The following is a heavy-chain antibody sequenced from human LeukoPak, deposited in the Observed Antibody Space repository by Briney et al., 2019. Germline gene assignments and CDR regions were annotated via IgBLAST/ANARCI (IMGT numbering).Heavy chain of an antibody. CDR1: GGSIISSSYY. Sequence: SETLSLTCTVSGGSIISSSYYWGWIRQPPGKGLEWIGNIYYSGSTYYNPSLKSRVTMSVDTSKNQFPLKLSSVTAADTAVYYCASRLNNWNFGDYWGKGTLVTVSS. V-gene: IGHV4-39*01. CDR2: IYYSGST. D-gene: IGHD1-7*01. CDR3: ASRLNNWNFGDY. J-gene: IGHJ4*02.